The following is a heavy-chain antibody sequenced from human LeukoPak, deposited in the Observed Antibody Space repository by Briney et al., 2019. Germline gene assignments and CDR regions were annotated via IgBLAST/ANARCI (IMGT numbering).Heavy chain of an antibody. Sequence: PSQTLSLTCTVSGGSISSGDYYWSWIRQPPGKGLEWIGYIYHSGSTYYNPSLKSRVTISVDTSKNQFSLKLSSVTAADTAVYYCARVRGVVAAIDYWGQGTLVTVSS. CDR3: ARVRGVVAAIDY. V-gene: IGHV4-30-4*01. D-gene: IGHD2-15*01. CDR2: IYHSGST. J-gene: IGHJ4*02. CDR1: GGSISSGDYY.